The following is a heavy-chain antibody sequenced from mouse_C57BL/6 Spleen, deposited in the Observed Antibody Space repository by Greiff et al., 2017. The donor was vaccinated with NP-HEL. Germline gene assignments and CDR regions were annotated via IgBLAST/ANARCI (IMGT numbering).Heavy chain of an antibody. J-gene: IGHJ2*01. CDR3: ARGTFYYFDY. Sequence: DVKLVESGGGLVKPGGSLKLSCAASGFTFSDYGMHWVRQAPEKGLEWVAYISSGSSTIYYADTVKGRFTISRDNAKNTLFLQMTSLRSEDTAMYYCARGTFYYFDYWGQGTTLTVSS. V-gene: IGHV5-17*01. CDR2: ISSGSSTI. CDR1: GFTFSDYG.